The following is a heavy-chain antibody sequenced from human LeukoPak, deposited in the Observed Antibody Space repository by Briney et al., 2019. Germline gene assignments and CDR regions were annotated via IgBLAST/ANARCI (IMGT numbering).Heavy chain of an antibody. J-gene: IGHJ4*02. CDR3: VKVGPPRYYYDSYFDY. D-gene: IGHD3-22*01. V-gene: IGHV3-74*01. Sequence: GGSLRLSCAASGFTFSSYWMHWVRHTPEKGLVWVSRINSDGSSTSYADSVKGRFTISRDNAKNTLYLQMSSLRAEDTAVYYCVKVGPPRYYYDSYFDYWGQGTLVTVSS. CDR2: INSDGSST. CDR1: GFTFSSYW.